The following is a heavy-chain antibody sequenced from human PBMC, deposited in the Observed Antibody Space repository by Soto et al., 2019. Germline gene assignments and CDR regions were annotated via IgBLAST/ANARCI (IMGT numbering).Heavy chain of an antibody. CDR1: GFPFSIYA. Sequence: GGSLRLSCAASGFPFSIYAMHLVRQSPGKGLEWVAFISYDGSNKYYADSVKGRFTISRDNSKNTLYLQMNSLRAEDTAVYYCESGVNIVVVPAAIRGRDITGNHGMDVWGQGKTVTVSS. V-gene: IGHV3-30-3*01. CDR3: ESGVNIVVVPAAIRGRDITGNHGMDV. CDR2: ISYDGSNK. J-gene: IGHJ6*02. D-gene: IGHD2-2*02.